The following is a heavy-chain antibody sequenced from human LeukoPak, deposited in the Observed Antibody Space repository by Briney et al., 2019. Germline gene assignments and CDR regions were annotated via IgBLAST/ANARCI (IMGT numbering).Heavy chain of an antibody. Sequence: GGSLRLSCAASGFTFSSYGMHWVRQAPGKGLEWVAVISYDGSNKYYADSVKGRFTISRDNSKNTLYLQMNSLRAEDTAVYYCAKDKGSGIPDIWGQGTMVTVSS. V-gene: IGHV3-30*18. CDR3: AKDKGSGIPDI. J-gene: IGHJ3*02. D-gene: IGHD3-10*01. CDR1: GFTFSSYG. CDR2: ISYDGSNK.